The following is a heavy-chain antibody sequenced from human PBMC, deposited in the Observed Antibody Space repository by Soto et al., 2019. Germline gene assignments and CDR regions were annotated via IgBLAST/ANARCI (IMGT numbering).Heavy chain of an antibody. D-gene: IGHD3-10*01. V-gene: IGHV1-46*01. Sequence: ASVKVSCKASGYTFTSYYMHWVRQAPGQGLEWMGIINPSGSSTSYAQKFQGRVNMTRDTSTSTVYMELSSLRSEDTAVYYCARVGSITDYYYYYGMDVWGQGTTVTV. CDR1: GYTFTSYY. CDR3: ARVGSITDYYYYYGMDV. J-gene: IGHJ6*02. CDR2: INPSGSST.